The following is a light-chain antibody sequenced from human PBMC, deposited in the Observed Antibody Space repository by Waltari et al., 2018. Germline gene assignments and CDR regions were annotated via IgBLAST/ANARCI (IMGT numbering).Light chain of an antibody. V-gene: IGKV3-20*01. CDR1: QRISRT. CDR2: AAS. Sequence: EIVLTQSPGTLSLSPGERATLYCRASQRISRTLVWYQKKPGQAPRLLSYAASTRATGIPDRFSGSGSGTDFSLTISRLEPEDFAVYYCQHYLRLPVTFGQGTKVEIK. J-gene: IGKJ1*01. CDR3: QHYLRLPVT.